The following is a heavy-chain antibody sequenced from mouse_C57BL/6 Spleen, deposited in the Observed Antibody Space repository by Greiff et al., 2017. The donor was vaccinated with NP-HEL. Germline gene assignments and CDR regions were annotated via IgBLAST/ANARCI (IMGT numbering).Heavy chain of an antibody. J-gene: IGHJ1*03. CDR3: VRDRGVGYFDV. CDR1: GFTFNTYA. D-gene: IGHD1-3*01. CDR2: IRSKSSNYAT. Sequence: DVMLVESGGGLVQPKGSLKLSCAASGFTFNTYAMHWVRQAPGKGLEWVARIRSKSSNYATYYADSVEDRFTIARDDSQSMLYLQINNLKTEDTAMYDCVRDRGVGYFDVWGKGTTVTVSS. V-gene: IGHV10-3*01.